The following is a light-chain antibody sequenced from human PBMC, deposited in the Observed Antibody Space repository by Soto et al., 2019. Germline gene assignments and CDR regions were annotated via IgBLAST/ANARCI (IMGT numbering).Light chain of an antibody. CDR2: DVS. V-gene: IGKV3-11*01. J-gene: IGKJ5*01. CDR3: QQRDYWQVT. CDR1: QSVSGY. Sequence: EIGLTQSPVTLSLSPGERVTLSCRASQSVSGYLAWYQQKPGQAPRLLIYDVSNRATGIPARFSGSGSWTDFTLTISSLEPEDFASYYCQQRDYWQVTCGQGTRLEIK.